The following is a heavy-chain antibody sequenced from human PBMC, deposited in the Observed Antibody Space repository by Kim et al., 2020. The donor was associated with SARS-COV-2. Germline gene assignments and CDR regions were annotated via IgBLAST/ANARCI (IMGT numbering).Heavy chain of an antibody. Sequence: SETLSLTCTVSGGSISSYYWSWIRQPPGKGLEWIGYIYYSGSTNYNPSLKSRVTISVDTSKNQFSLKLSSVTAADTAVYYCARDFKAYCGGDCSTYYYYYMDVWGKGTTVTVSS. CDR2: IYYSGST. D-gene: IGHD2-21*02. CDR1: GGSISSYY. V-gene: IGHV4-59*01. CDR3: ARDFKAYCGGDCSTYYYYYMDV. J-gene: IGHJ6*03.